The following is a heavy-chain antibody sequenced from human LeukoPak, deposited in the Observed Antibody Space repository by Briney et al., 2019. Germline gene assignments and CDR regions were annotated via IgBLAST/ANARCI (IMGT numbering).Heavy chain of an antibody. J-gene: IGHJ4*02. Sequence: GGSLRLSCAASGFTFSSYGMHWVRQAPGKGLEWVAVISYDGSNKYYADSVKGRFTISRDNSKNTLYLQMNSLRAEDTAVYYCARSSVVTAMVHLEYWGQGTLVTVSS. CDR2: ISYDGSNK. V-gene: IGHV3-30*03. CDR1: GFTFSSYG. CDR3: ARSSVVTAMVHLEY. D-gene: IGHD2-21*02.